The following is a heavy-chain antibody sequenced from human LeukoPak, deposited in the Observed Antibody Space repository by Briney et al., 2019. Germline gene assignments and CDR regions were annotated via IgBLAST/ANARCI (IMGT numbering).Heavy chain of an antibody. CDR3: ARGCSAGTPHNWFDP. J-gene: IGHJ5*02. CDR1: GGSISGYY. D-gene: IGHD6-13*01. Sequence: SETLSLTCTVSGGSISGYYWSWIRQPPGKGLEWIRYIYYSGSTNYNPSLKSRVTISVDTSKNQFSLKLSSVTAADTAVYYCARGCSAGTPHNWFDPWGQGTLVTVSS. CDR2: IYYSGST. V-gene: IGHV4-59*01.